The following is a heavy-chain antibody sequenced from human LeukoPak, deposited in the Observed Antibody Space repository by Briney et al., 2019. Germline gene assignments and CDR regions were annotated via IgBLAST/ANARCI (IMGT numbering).Heavy chain of an antibody. CDR3: AKPASVVAASYWYFDL. Sequence: GSLRLSCAASGFTFSSYAMSWVRQAPGKGLEWVSAISGSGGSTYYADSVKGRFTISRDNSKNTLYLQMNSLRAEDTAVYYCAKPASVVAASYWYFDLWGRGTLVTVSS. D-gene: IGHD2-15*01. J-gene: IGHJ2*01. CDR2: ISGSGGST. V-gene: IGHV3-23*01. CDR1: GFTFSSYA.